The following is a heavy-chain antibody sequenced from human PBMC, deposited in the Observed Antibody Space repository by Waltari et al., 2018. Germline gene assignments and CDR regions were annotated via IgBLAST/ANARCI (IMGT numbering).Heavy chain of an antibody. V-gene: IGHV1-2*06. CDR1: GYTFTDFV. J-gene: IGHJ4*02. CDR2: INPKRGDR. D-gene: IGHD3-3*01. Sequence: QVQLVQSGAEVKKSGASVKVSCKASGYTFTDFVIHWLRQAPGQGLEWMGRINPKRGDRSYAQKFQGRVTLTGDTSITTAYMELTGLRSDDTAIYYCARSGGGTTTFGVAEWGQGSLVTVSS. CDR3: ARSGGGTTTFGVAE.